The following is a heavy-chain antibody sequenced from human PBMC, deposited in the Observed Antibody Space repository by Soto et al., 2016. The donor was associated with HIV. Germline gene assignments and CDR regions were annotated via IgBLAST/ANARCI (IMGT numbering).Heavy chain of an antibody. D-gene: IGHD3-22*01. CDR1: GDSISRNNYY. Sequence: QLQLQESGPGLVKPSETLSLTCSVSGDSISRNNYYWGWVRQPPGKGLEWVGNIFYYGTTFYNPSLKSRGTISVDTSKNQFFLKLSSVTAADAAVYYCASGTDLDHYDSTSYYKNAFGIWGQGTMVTVSS. J-gene: IGHJ3*02. CDR2: IFYYGTT. V-gene: IGHV4-39*01. CDR3: ASGTDLDHYDSTSYYKNAFGI.